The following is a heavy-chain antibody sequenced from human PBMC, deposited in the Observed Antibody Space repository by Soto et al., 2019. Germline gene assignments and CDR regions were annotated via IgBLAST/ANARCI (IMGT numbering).Heavy chain of an antibody. CDR1: GGTFSSYA. CDR3: ARLAAADFYWYFDL. D-gene: IGHD6-13*01. CDR2: IIPIFGTA. J-gene: IGHJ2*01. Sequence: SVKVSCKASGGTFSSYAISWVRQAPGQGLEWMGGIIPIFGTANYAQKFQGRVTITADESTSTAYMELSSLRSEGTAVYYCARLAAADFYWYFDLWGRGTLVTVS. V-gene: IGHV1-69*13.